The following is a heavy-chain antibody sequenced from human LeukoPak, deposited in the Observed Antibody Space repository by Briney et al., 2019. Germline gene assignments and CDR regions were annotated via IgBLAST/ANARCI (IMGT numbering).Heavy chain of an antibody. CDR1: GGSISNTNW. D-gene: IGHD2-8*01. CDR3: SRENGAFSPFGY. Sequence: SETLSLTCGVFGGSISNTNWWSWVRQPPGQGLEWIGEISLTGLTHYNPSLESRVTVSLDKSKNQLSLNLTSVTAADTAVYYCSRENGAFSPFGYWGQGTLVTVSS. J-gene: IGHJ4*02. V-gene: IGHV4-4*02. CDR2: ISLTGLT.